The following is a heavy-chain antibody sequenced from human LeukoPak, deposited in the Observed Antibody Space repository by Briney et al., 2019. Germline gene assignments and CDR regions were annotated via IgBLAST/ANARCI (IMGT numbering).Heavy chain of an antibody. Sequence: TGGSLRLSCAASGFTVSSNYMSWVRQAPGKGLEWVAVISYDGSNKYYADSVKGRFTISRDNSKNTLYLQMNSLRAEDTAVYYCARELNYYDSSGYIPFDYWGQGTLVTVSS. D-gene: IGHD3-22*01. J-gene: IGHJ4*02. CDR1: GFTVSSNY. V-gene: IGHV3-30*03. CDR2: ISYDGSNK. CDR3: ARELNYYDSSGYIPFDY.